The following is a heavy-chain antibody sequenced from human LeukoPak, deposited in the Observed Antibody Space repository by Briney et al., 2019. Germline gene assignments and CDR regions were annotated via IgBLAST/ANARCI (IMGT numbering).Heavy chain of an antibody. Sequence: GGSLRLSCAASGFTFGSYEMHRVRQAPGKGLEWVSYISSSGSTIYYADSVKGRFTISRDNAKNSLYLQMNNLSAGDTAVYYCATTDTVTTRGWFDPWGQGTLVTVSS. D-gene: IGHD4-17*01. CDR3: ATTDTVTTRGWFDP. CDR1: GFTFGSYE. V-gene: IGHV3-48*03. CDR2: ISSSGSTI. J-gene: IGHJ5*02.